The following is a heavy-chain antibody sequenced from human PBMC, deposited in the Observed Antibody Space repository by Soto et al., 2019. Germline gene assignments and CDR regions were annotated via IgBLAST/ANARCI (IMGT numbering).Heavy chain of an antibody. Sequence: PGGSLRLSCAASGFTFSSYAMIWVRQAPGKGLEWVSAISGSGGSTYYADSVKGRFTISRDNSKNTLYLQMNSLRAEDTAVYYCAKDGYSYGKFDYWGQGTLVTVSS. D-gene: IGHD5-18*01. CDR2: ISGSGGST. J-gene: IGHJ4*02. V-gene: IGHV3-23*01. CDR1: GFTFSSYA. CDR3: AKDGYSYGKFDY.